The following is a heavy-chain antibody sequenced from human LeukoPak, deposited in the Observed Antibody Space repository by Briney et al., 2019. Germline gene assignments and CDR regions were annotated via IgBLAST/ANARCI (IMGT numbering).Heavy chain of an antibody. Sequence: GGSLGLSCAASGFTFSNYWMHWVRQAPGKGLVWVSRINSDGSSTSYADSVKGRFTISRDNAKNTLYLQMNTLRAEDTAVYYCARDRTNTGSYDLDYWGRGTLVTVSS. CDR3: ARDRTNTGSYDLDY. CDR1: GFTFSNYW. J-gene: IGHJ4*02. V-gene: IGHV3-74*01. CDR2: INSDGSST. D-gene: IGHD1-26*01.